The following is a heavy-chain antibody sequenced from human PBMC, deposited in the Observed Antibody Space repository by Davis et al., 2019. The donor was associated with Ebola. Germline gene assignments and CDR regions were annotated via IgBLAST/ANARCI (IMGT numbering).Heavy chain of an antibody. CDR3: ARYSGTAMTP. D-gene: IGHD5-18*01. CDR1: DYSISSGYY. CDR2: IHHSGRAT. J-gene: IGHJ4*02. V-gene: IGHV4-38-2*02. Sequence: GSLRLSCIVSDYSISSGYYWGWIRQPPGKGLEWIGSIHHSGRATSYNPSLRSRVTISVDTSKNQFSLKLSSVTAADTAVYYCARYSGTAMTPWGQGTLVTVSS.